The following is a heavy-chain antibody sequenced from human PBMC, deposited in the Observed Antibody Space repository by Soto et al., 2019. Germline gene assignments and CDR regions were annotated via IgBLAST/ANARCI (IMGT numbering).Heavy chain of an antibody. D-gene: IGHD3-9*01. J-gene: IGHJ4*02. Sequence: ASVKVSCKTSGSTFTGYYIHWVRQAPGQGLEWMGWINPNTGATLYAQKFQDRVTMTRDTSISTAYMELSGLTSEDTAVYFCARENDYEILAVYKKAGGFDYWGQGTLVTVSS. CDR3: ARENDYEILAVYKKAGGFDY. V-gene: IGHV1-2*02. CDR2: INPNTGAT. CDR1: GSTFTGYY.